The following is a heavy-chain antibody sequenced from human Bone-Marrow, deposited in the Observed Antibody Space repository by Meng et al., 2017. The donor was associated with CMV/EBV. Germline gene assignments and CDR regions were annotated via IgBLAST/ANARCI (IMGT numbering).Heavy chain of an antibody. Sequence: ASVKVSCKASGYTFSSYGISWVRQAPGQGLEWMGWISAYNGNTNYAQKLQGRVIMTTDTSTSTAYMELRSLRSDDTAVYYCARDLILYYDFWSGYYTGGYYYYGMYVWGQGTTVAASS. D-gene: IGHD3-3*01. CDR2: ISAYNGNT. CDR1: GYTFSSYG. V-gene: IGHV1-18*01. CDR3: ARDLILYYDFWSGYYTGGYYYYGMYV. J-gene: IGHJ6*02.